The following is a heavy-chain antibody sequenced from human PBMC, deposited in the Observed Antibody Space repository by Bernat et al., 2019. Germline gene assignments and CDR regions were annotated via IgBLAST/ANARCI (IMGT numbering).Heavy chain of an antibody. Sequence: EVQLLESGGGLVQSGGSLRLSCAASGFTFSSYGMSWVRQAPGKGLEWVSSISGSGGSTYYADSVKGRFTISRDNSKNTLSLQMNNLRAEDTAVYYCVKGVRIEVAGNFDYWGQGTLVTVSS. J-gene: IGHJ4*02. D-gene: IGHD6-19*01. V-gene: IGHV3-23*01. CDR2: ISGSGGST. CDR1: GFTFSSYG. CDR3: VKGVRIEVAGNFDY.